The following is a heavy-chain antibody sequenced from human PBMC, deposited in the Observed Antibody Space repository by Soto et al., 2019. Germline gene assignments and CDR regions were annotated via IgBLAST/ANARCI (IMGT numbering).Heavy chain of an antibody. CDR2: INADNGNA. CDR1: GYTFSGSV. J-gene: IGHJ4*02. V-gene: IGHV1-3*01. Sequence: QVQLVQSGAEVKKPGASVKVSCKASGYTFSGSVMHWVRQAPGQGLEWMGWINADNGNAKYSQKFQGRVTMTGDTSASTAYMELSSLRSEDTAIYYCASEIDATTATSLDYWGQGTLVTVSS. D-gene: IGHD4-17*01. CDR3: ASEIDATTATSLDY.